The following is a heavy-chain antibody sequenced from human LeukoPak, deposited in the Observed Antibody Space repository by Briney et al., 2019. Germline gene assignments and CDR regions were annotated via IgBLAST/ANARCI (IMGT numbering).Heavy chain of an antibody. CDR1: GFTFSSYE. CDR3: AELGITMIGGV. J-gene: IGHJ6*04. Sequence: PGGSLRLSCAASGFTFSSYEMNWVRQAPGKGLEWVSYISSSGSTIYYADSVKGRFTNSRDNAKNSLYLQMNRLRAEDTAVYYCAELGITMIGGVWGKGTTVTTSS. D-gene: IGHD3-10*02. V-gene: IGHV3-48*03. CDR2: ISSSGSTI.